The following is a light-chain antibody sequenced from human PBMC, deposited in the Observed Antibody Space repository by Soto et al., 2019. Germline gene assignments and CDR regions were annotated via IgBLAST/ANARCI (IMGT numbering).Light chain of an antibody. J-gene: IGKJ4*01. V-gene: IGKV1-8*01. CDR2: AAS. CDR3: QQYYSYPRT. Sequence: AIRMTQSPSSLSASTGDIVTISFRASQGISSYLAWYQQKPGKAPKLLIYAASTLQSGVPSRFSGSGSGTDFTLTISCLQSEDFATYYCQQYYSYPRTFGGGTKVDIK. CDR1: QGISSY.